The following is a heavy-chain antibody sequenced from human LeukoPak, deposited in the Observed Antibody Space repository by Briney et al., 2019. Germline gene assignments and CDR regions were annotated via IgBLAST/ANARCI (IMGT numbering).Heavy chain of an antibody. V-gene: IGHV1-8*03. D-gene: IGHD3-22*01. CDR3: ARGLMGGYPYFGN. J-gene: IGHJ4*02. CDR1: GYTFTSYD. CDR2: MNPNSGNT. Sequence: TSVKVSCKASGYTFTSYDINWVRQATGQGLEWMGWMNPNSGNTGYAQKFQGRVTITRNTSISTAYMELSSLRSEDTAFYYCARGLMGGYPYFGNWGQGTLVTVSS.